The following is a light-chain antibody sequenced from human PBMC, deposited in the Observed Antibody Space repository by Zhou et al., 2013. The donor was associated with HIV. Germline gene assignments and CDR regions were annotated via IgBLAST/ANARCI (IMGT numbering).Light chain of an antibody. V-gene: IGKV1-12*01. CDR3: QQANSFPAIT. J-gene: IGKJ4*01. CDR1: HDVGSS. Sequence: IQMTQSPPSLSTYVGDRVTITCRASHDVGSSLAWFQQRPGKAPEVLIYGASSLQSGVPSRFSGRGSGTLFTLTITSLQPEDSATYYCQQANSFPAITFGGRDQGWRSN. CDR2: GAS.